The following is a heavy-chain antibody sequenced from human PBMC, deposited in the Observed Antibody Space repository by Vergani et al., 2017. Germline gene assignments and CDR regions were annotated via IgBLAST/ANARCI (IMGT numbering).Heavy chain of an antibody. D-gene: IGHD2-15*01. CDR1: GYTFTSYA. J-gene: IGHJ6*03. CDR2: INTGNGNT. V-gene: IGHV1-3*04. CDR3: AREDEFKGLDYYYMDV. Sequence: QVQLVQSGAEVKKPGASVKVSCKASGYTFTSYAMHWVRQAPGQRLEWMGWINTGNGNTNYSQKVQGRVTITRDTSASTAYMELSSLRSEDTAVYYCAREDEFKGLDYYYMDVWGKGTTVTVSS.